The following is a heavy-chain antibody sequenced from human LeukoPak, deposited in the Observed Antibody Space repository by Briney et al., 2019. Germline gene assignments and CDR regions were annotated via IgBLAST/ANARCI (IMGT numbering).Heavy chain of an antibody. Sequence: SQTLSLTCAISGDSVSSNSAAWNWIRQFPSRGLEWLGRTYYRSKWYNDYAVSVKSRITINPDTSKNQFSLQLNSVTPEDTAVYYCARVIAARLDDAFDIWGQGAMVTVSS. CDR1: GDSVSSNSAA. CDR3: ARVIAARLDDAFDI. CDR2: TYYRSKWYN. D-gene: IGHD6-6*01. J-gene: IGHJ3*02. V-gene: IGHV6-1*01.